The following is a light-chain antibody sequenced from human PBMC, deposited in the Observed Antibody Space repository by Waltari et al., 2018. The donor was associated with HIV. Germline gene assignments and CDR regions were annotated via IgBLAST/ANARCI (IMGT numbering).Light chain of an antibody. J-gene: IGKJ2*01. Sequence: EIVMTQSPPTLSVSPGQRVTLSCRASQSITAKVAWYQQRPVQAPRLLIYEAATRPTGIPVRFSGSGSGTEFTLTISSLQSEDFATYFCQQYDSGPRGITFGQGTMLEIK. CDR2: EAA. V-gene: IGKV3-15*01. CDR1: QSITAK. CDR3: QQYDSGPRGIT.